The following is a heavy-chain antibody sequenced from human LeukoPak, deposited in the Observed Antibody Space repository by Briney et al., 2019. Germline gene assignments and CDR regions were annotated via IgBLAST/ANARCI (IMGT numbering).Heavy chain of an antibody. D-gene: IGHD3-10*01. Sequence: PGGSLRLSCAASGFTFSSYAMIWVRQAPGKGLEWVSAISGSGGSTYYADSVKGRFTISRDNSKNTLYLQMNSRRAEDTAVYYCAKSSGEWFGDPSGLDYWGQGTLVTVSS. V-gene: IGHV3-23*01. CDR3: AKSSGEWFGDPSGLDY. J-gene: IGHJ4*01. CDR1: GFTFSSYA. CDR2: ISGSGGST.